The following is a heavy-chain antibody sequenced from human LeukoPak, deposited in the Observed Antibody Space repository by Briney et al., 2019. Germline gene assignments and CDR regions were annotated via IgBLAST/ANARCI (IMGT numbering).Heavy chain of an antibody. J-gene: IGHJ5*02. Sequence: SETLSLTCTVSGGSITGYYWSWIRQPPGKGLEWVGYIFSSGSTNYNPSLKSRVTISLDTSKSQFSLKLISVTASDMAVYYCARLTKFLTTYYPTPWGQGTLVTVSS. V-gene: IGHV4-59*08. CDR3: ARLTKFLTTYYPTP. D-gene: IGHD2/OR15-2a*01. CDR1: GGSITGYY. CDR2: IFSSGST.